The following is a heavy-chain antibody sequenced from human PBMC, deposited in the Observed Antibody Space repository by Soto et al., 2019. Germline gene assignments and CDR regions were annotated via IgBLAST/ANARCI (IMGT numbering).Heavy chain of an antibody. CDR2: IIPIFGTA. V-gene: IGHV1-69*01. CDR1: GGTFSSYA. Sequence: QVQLVQSGAEVKKPGSSVKVSCKASGGTFSSYAIIWVRQAPGQGLEWVGGIIPIFGTANYAQKFQGRVTITADESTSTAYMELSSLRSEDTAVYYCARAGIVATIISDYYYGMDVWGQGTTVTVS. D-gene: IGHD5-12*01. J-gene: IGHJ6*02. CDR3: ARAGIVATIISDYYYGMDV.